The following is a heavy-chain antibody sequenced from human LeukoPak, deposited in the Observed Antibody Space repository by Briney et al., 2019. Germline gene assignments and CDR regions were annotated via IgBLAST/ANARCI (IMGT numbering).Heavy chain of an antibody. CDR1: GFTVSDYY. CDR3: ARESGTYSYGAFDI. CDR2: ISSSGSTI. Sequence: RGSLRLSCAVSGFTVSDYYMTWIRQAPGKGLVWVSYISSSGSTIYYGDFVKGRFTISRDNPKNSLVLQMTGLRAEDTAVYFCARESGTYSYGAFDIWGQGTMVTVSS. V-gene: IGHV3-11*01. D-gene: IGHD1-26*01. J-gene: IGHJ3*02.